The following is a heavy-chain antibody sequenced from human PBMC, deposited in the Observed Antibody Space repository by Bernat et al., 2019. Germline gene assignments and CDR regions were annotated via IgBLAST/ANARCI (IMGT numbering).Heavy chain of an antibody. V-gene: IGHV3-48*03. J-gene: IGHJ4*02. CDR2: ISSSGSTI. CDR1: GFTFSTYE. CDR3: ASLPYSGDY. Sequence: EVQLVESGGGLVQPGGSLRLSCRASGFTFSTYEMNWVRKAPVTGLEWISYISSSGSTIYYADSVKGRFTISRDNAKNSLYLQMNSLGAEDTAVYYCASLPYSGDYWGQGTLVTVSS. D-gene: IGHD1-26*01.